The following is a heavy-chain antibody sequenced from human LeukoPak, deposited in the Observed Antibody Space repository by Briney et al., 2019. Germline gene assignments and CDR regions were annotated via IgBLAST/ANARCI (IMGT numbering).Heavy chain of an antibody. CDR3: AREGPDMTASHFDY. D-gene: IGHD2-21*02. V-gene: IGHV3-23*01. CDR1: GFSFTSYA. Sequence: GGSLRLSCAASGFSFTSYAMSWVRQGPGKGLEWDSAIRPSGEPTFYADSVKGRFTVSRDNSKNTLYLQMNSLRAEDTALYYCAREGPDMTASHFDYWGQGTLVTVSS. CDR2: IRPSGEPT. J-gene: IGHJ4*02.